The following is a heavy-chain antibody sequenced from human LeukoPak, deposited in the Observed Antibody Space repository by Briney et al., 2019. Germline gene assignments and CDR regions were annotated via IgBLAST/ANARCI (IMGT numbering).Heavy chain of an antibody. Sequence: GGSLRLSCAASGFTFSSYGMSWVRQAPGKGLEWVSGINWNGGSTGYADSVKGRFTISRDNAKNSLYLQMNSLRAEDTALYYCARRDDYGDYGDYWGQGTLVTVSS. J-gene: IGHJ4*02. D-gene: IGHD4-17*01. CDR3: ARRDDYGDYGDY. CDR1: GFTFSSYG. V-gene: IGHV3-20*04. CDR2: INWNGGST.